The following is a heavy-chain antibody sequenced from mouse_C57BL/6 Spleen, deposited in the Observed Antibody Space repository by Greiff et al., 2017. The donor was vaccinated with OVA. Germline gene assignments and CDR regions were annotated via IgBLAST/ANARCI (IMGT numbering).Heavy chain of an antibody. D-gene: IGHD1-1*01. CDR2: IRSKSSNYAT. Sequence: EVKLVESGGGLVQPKGSLKLSCAASGFTFNTYAMHWVRQAPGKGLEWVARIRSKSSNYATYYADSVKDRFTISRDDSQSMLYLQMNNLKTEDTAMYYCVREGYYYGSSYGRGAMDYWGQGTSVTVSS. V-gene: IGHV10-3*01. J-gene: IGHJ4*01. CDR3: VREGYYYGSSYGRGAMDY. CDR1: GFTFNTYA.